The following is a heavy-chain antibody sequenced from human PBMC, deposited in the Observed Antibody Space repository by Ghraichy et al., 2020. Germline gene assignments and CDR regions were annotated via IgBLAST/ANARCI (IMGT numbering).Heavy chain of an antibody. D-gene: IGHD3-16*01. CDR2: VNHAGST. CDR3: ARATIWGGMDV. J-gene: IGHJ6*02. CDR1: GGSFSGYI. Sequence: SETLSLTCAVYGGSFSGYIWTWIRQPPGKGLEWIGEVNHAGSTNYNVSLKSRLTISVDTSKSQFSLKLTSVTAADTAVYYCARATIWGGMDVWGQGTGHRLL. V-gene: IGHV4-34*01.